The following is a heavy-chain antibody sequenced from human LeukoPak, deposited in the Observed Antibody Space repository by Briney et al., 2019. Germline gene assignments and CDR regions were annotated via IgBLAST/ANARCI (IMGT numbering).Heavy chain of an antibody. CDR1: GYTFTSYG. V-gene: IGHV1-69*13. Sequence: GASVKVSCKASGYTFTSYGISWVRQAPRQGLEWMGGITPIFATAKYAQKFQGRVTITAVESMSTAYMELRSLRSDDTAVYYCARGWLAETTVVTPYNYWGQGTLVTVSS. D-gene: IGHD4-23*01. CDR2: ITPIFATA. J-gene: IGHJ4*02. CDR3: ARGWLAETTVVTPYNY.